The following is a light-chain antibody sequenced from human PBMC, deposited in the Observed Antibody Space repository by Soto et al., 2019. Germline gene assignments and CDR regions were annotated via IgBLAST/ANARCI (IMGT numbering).Light chain of an antibody. Sequence: SYELTQPPSVSVSPGQTARITFSGDALPKQYAYWYQQKPGQAPVMVIYKDSERPSGIPERFSGSSSGTTVTLTISGAQAEDEADYYCQSADSSGTVVFGGGTKVTVL. CDR2: KDS. J-gene: IGLJ2*01. CDR1: ALPKQY. V-gene: IGLV3-25*03. CDR3: QSADSSGTVV.